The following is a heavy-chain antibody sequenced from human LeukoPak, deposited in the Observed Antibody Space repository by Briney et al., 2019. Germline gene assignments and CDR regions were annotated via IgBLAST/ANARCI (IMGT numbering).Heavy chain of an antibody. J-gene: IGHJ6*03. CDR2: IYYSGST. CDR3: AREGCSGGSCYRHYYYMDV. CDR1: GGSISSYY. V-gene: IGHV4-59*01. Sequence: SETLSLTCTVSGGSISSYYWSWIRQPPGKGLEWIGYIYYSGSTNYNPSLKSRVTISVDTSKNQFSLKLSSVTAADTAVYYCAREGCSGGSCYRHYYYMDVWGKGTTVTVSS. D-gene: IGHD2-15*01.